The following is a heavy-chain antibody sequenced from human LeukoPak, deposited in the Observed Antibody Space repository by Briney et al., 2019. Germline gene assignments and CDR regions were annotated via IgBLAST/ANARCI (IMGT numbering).Heavy chain of an antibody. D-gene: IGHD6-13*01. V-gene: IGHV3-7*01. CDR1: GFTFSSYW. Sequence: PGGSLRLSCAASGFTFSSYWMSWVRQAPGKGLEWVANIKQDGSEKYYVDSVKGRFTISRDNAKNSLYLQMNSLRAEDTAVYYCARQPYSSWYGGDYWGQGTLVTVSS. CDR3: ARQPYSSWYGGDY. J-gene: IGHJ4*02. CDR2: IKQDGSEK.